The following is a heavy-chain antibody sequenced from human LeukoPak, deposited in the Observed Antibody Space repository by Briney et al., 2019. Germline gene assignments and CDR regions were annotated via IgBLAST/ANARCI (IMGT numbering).Heavy chain of an antibody. D-gene: IGHD3-10*01. Sequence: PGGSLRLSCAASGFTFSSYDMHWVRQATGKGLEWVSAIGTAGDTYYPVSVKGRFTISRENAKNSLYLQMNSLKAGDTAVYYCARALNVLRKSGGGDDAFDIWGQGTMVTVSS. CDR3: ARALNVLRKSGGGDDAFDI. CDR2: IGTAGDT. J-gene: IGHJ3*02. V-gene: IGHV3-13*01. CDR1: GFTFSSYD.